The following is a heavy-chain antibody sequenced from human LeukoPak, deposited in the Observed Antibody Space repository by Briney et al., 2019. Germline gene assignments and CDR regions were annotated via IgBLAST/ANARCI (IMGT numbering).Heavy chain of an antibody. CDR3: ARGHIAVAGTSRYYYYYYGMDV. V-gene: IGHV1-2*04. CDR1: GYTFTGYY. D-gene: IGHD6-19*01. Sequence: ASVKVSCKDSGYTFTGYYMHWVRQAPGQGLEWMGWNNPNSGGTNYAQKFQGWVTMTRDTSISTAYMELSRLRSDDTAVYYCARGHIAVAGTSRYYYYYYGMDVWGQGTTVTVSS. CDR2: NNPNSGGT. J-gene: IGHJ6*02.